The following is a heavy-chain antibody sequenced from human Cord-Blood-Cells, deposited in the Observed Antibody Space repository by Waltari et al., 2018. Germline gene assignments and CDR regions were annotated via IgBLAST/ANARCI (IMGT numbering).Heavy chain of an antibody. Sequence: QVQLQQWGAGLLKPSETLSLTCAVYGGSFSGYYWSWIRQPPGKGLEWIGEINHSGSTNYNPSLKSRVTISVDTSKNQFSLELSSVTAADTAVYYCARGLRGVVVPAAIFAFDIWGQGTMVTVSS. J-gene: IGHJ3*02. V-gene: IGHV4-34*01. CDR3: ARGLRGVVVPAAIFAFDI. CDR1: GGSFSGYY. CDR2: INHSGST. D-gene: IGHD2-2*02.